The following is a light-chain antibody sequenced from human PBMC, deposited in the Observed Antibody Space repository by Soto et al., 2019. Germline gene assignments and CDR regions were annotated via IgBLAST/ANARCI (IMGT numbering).Light chain of an antibody. V-gene: IGKV4-1*01. J-gene: IGKJ1*01. CDR3: QQYYSPPWT. Sequence: DIVMTQSPDSLAVSLGERATINCESSQSVLYSSNNQNYLAWYQQKPGQPPKLLIYWASTRESGVPDRFSGSGSWTDFTLTISSLQAEDVAVYYCQQYYSPPWTFGQGTKVEIK. CDR1: QSVLYSSNNQNY. CDR2: WAS.